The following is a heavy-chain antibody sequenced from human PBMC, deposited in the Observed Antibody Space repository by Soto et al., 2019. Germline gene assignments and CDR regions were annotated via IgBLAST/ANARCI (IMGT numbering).Heavy chain of an antibody. D-gene: IGHD3-9*01. CDR3: ARGIVDWSPHDY. Sequence: ASVKVSCKASGYTFTSYDINWVRQATGQGLEWMGWMNPNSGNTGYAQKLQGRVTMTRNTSMSTAYMELRSLRSEDTAVYYCARGIVDWSPHDYWGQGTLVTVSS. CDR2: MNPNSGNT. V-gene: IGHV1-8*01. CDR1: GYTFTSYD. J-gene: IGHJ4*02.